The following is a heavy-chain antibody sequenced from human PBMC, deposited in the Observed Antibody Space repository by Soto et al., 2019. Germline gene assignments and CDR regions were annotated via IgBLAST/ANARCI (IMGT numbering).Heavy chain of an antibody. Sequence: SETLSLTWTVSGGSISSFYWSWIRQPPGKGLEWIGCIYYSGSTNYNPSLESRVTISVDTSKNQFSLKVSSVTAADTAVYYCARQAVAAATYYYYMDVWGKGTTVTVSS. CDR2: IYYSGST. V-gene: IGHV4-59*08. CDR1: GGSISSFY. CDR3: ARQAVAAATYYYYMDV. J-gene: IGHJ6*03. D-gene: IGHD2-15*01.